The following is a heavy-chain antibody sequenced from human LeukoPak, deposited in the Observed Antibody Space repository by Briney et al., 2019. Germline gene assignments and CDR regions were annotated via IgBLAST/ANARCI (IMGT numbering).Heavy chain of an antibody. Sequence: SETLSLTCTVSGGSISSSSYYWGWIRQPPGKGLEWIGSIYYSGSTYYNPSPKSRVTISVDMSKNQFSLKLSSVTAADTAVYYCARHTAMVTGFDCWGQGTLVTVSS. CDR3: ARHTAMVTGFDC. CDR1: GGSISSSSYY. J-gene: IGHJ4*02. D-gene: IGHD5-18*01. V-gene: IGHV4-39*01. CDR2: IYYSGST.